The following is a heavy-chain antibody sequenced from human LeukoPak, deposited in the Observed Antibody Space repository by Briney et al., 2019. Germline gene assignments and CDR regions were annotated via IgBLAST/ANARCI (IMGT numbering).Heavy chain of an antibody. Sequence: ASVKVSCKASGGTFSSYAISWVRQAPGQGLEWMGGIIPIFGTANYAQKFQGRVTMTEDTSTDTAYMELSSLRSEDTAVYYCATAYTYYYDSSGKAADYFDYWGQGTLVTVSS. CDR1: GGTFSSYA. J-gene: IGHJ4*02. CDR3: ATAYTYYYDSSGKAADYFDY. V-gene: IGHV1-69*06. D-gene: IGHD3-22*01. CDR2: IIPIFGTA.